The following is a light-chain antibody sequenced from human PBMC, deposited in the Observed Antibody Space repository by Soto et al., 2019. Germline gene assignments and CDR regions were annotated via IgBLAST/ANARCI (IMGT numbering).Light chain of an antibody. CDR1: QSVSSY. CDR3: QQSFT. Sequence: EIVLTQSPATLSLSPGERATLSCRASQSVSSYLAWYQQKPGQAPRHLIYDASNSATGIPARFSGSGSGTDFTLTISSLEPEDFTVYYCQQSFTFGGGTKVEIK. J-gene: IGKJ4*01. CDR2: DAS. V-gene: IGKV3-11*01.